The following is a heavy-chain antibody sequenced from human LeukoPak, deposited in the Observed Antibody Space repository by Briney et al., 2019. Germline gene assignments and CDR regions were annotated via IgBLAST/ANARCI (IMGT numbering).Heavy chain of an antibody. D-gene: IGHD3-9*01. CDR3: ARGSRIYDILTGYFDY. Sequence: SETLSLTCAVSGGSISSSNWWSWVRQPPGKGLEWIGEIYHSGSTNYNPSLKSRVTISVDKSKNQFSLKLSSVTAADTAVYYCARGSRIYDILTGYFDYWGQGTLVTVSS. CDR1: GGSISSSNW. V-gene: IGHV4-4*02. CDR2: IYHSGST. J-gene: IGHJ4*02.